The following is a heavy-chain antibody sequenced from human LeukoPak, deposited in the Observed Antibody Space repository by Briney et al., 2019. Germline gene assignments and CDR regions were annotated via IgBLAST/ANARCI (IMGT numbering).Heavy chain of an antibody. D-gene: IGHD2-2*01. V-gene: IGHV1-18*01. CDR3: ARIAQYCSNTSCYRGFNWFDP. Sequence: VASVKVSCKASGYTFTSYGISWVRQAPGQGLEWMGWISAYNGNTNYAQKLQGRVTMTTDTSTSTAYMELRSLRSDDTAVYYCARIAQYCSNTSCYRGFNWFDPWGQGTLVTVSS. CDR2: ISAYNGNT. CDR1: GYTFTSYG. J-gene: IGHJ5*02.